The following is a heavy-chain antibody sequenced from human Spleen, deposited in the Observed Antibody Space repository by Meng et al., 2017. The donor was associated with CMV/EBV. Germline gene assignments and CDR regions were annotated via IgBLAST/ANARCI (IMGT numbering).Heavy chain of an antibody. J-gene: IGHJ6*02. Sequence: GGSLSDYYWSWIRQPPGKGLEWIGNVYDSGRTFYSPSLKSRVTISVDTSKNQFSLKLRSVTAADTAVYYCARDSNQNMQLERQRGLDVWGQGTTVTVSS. CDR1: GGSLSDYY. D-gene: IGHD1-1*01. CDR2: VYDSGRT. V-gene: IGHV4-34*01. CDR3: ARDSNQNMQLERQRGLDV.